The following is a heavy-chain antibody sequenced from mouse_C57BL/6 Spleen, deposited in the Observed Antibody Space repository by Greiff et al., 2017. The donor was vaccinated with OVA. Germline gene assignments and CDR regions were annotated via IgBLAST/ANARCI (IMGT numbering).Heavy chain of an antibody. Sequence: VKLVESGAELVRPGASVKLSCKASGYTFTDYYINWVKQRPGQGLEWIARIYPGSGNTYYNEKFKGKATLTAEKSSSTAYMQLSSLTSEDSAVYFCARLGGYDGYFDYWGQGTTLTVSS. CDR1: GYTFTDYY. D-gene: IGHD2-2*01. CDR2: IYPGSGNT. J-gene: IGHJ2*01. CDR3: ARLGGYDGYFDY. V-gene: IGHV1-76*01.